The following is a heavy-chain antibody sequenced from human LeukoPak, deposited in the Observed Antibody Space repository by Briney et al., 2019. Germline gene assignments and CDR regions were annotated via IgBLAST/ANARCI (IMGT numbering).Heavy chain of an antibody. D-gene: IGHD2-15*01. CDR2: IYYSGST. J-gene: IGHJ5*02. Sequence: SETLSLTXTVSGGSISSSSYYWGWIRQPPGKGLEWIGSIYYSGSTYYNPSLKSRVTISVDTSKNQFSLKLSSVTAADTAVYYCARQGRNCSGGSCRPNWFDPWGQGTLVTVSS. V-gene: IGHV4-39*01. CDR1: GGSISSSSYY. CDR3: ARQGRNCSGGSCRPNWFDP.